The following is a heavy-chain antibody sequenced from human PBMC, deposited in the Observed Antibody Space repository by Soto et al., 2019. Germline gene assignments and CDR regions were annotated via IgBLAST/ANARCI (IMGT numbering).Heavy chain of an antibody. CDR2: ISWDGANI. J-gene: IGHJ1*01. Sequence: EVQLVESGGGLVQPGRSLRLSCAASGFTFDDYAIHWVRQAPGKGLEWVSGISWDGANIGYADSVKGRFSISRDNAKNSLYMQMNSLRTEDTALYYCAKAHCSSASCYAWDSGAFQHWGQGTLVSVSS. V-gene: IGHV3-9*01. CDR3: AKAHCSSASCYAWDSGAFQH. CDR1: GFTFDDYA. D-gene: IGHD2-2*01.